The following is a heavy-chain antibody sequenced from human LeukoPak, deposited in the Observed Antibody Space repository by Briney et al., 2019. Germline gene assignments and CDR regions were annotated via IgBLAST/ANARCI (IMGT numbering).Heavy chain of an antibody. CDR1: GFTFSSYA. CDR2: ISSSSSYT. J-gene: IGHJ4*02. CDR3: ARTRQDLDY. Sequence: GGSLRLSCAASGFTFSSYAMSWVRQAPGKGLEYLSYISSSSSYTNHADSVRGRFTISRDNAKNSLYLQMNSLTAEDTAVYYCARTRQDLDYWGQGTLVTVSS. V-gene: IGHV3-11*03.